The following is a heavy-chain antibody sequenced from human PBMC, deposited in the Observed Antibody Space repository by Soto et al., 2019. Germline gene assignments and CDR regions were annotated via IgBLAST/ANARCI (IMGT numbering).Heavy chain of an antibody. J-gene: IGHJ6*02. Sequence: ASVNVSCKSSGYTFTSYYIHWVRQAPGQGLECMGIINPSGGSTSYAQKFQGRVTMTRDTSTSTVYMELSSLRSEDTAVYYCARLLYYDSSGALEPEDYGMDVWGQGTTVTVSS. V-gene: IGHV1-46*01. CDR1: GYTFTSYY. D-gene: IGHD3-22*01. CDR2: INPSGGST. CDR3: ARLLYYDSSGALEPEDYGMDV.